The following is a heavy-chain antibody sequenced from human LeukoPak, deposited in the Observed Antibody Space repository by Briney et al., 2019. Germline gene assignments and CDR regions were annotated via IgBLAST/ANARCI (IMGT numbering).Heavy chain of an antibody. CDR3: ARALSGSYGVDP. J-gene: IGHJ5*02. Sequence: SETLSLTCVVSGVSISGSNWWSWVRQPPGKGLEWIGEIYHNGNTNYNPSPKSRVTITVDKSKNQFSLKVSSVTAADTAVYYCARALSGSYGVDPWGQGTLVTVSS. CDR1: GVSISGSNW. CDR2: IYHNGNT. V-gene: IGHV4-4*02. D-gene: IGHD1-26*01.